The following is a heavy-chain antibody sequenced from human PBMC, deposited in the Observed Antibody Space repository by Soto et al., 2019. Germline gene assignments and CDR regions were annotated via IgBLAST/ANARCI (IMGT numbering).Heavy chain of an antibody. V-gene: IGHV1-46*01. Sequence: ASVKVSCKASGYTFTSYYMHWVRQAPGQGLEWLGIINPSGGSTSYAQKFRGRVTMTRDTSTSTVYMELSSLRSEDTAVYYCARARGHSSSRDYFDYWGRGPLDTVSS. D-gene: IGHD6-13*01. J-gene: IGHJ4*02. CDR3: ARARGHSSSRDYFDY. CDR1: GYTFTSYY. CDR2: INPSGGST.